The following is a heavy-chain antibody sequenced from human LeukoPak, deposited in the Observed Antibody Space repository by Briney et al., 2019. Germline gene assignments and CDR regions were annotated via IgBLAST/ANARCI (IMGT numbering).Heavy chain of an antibody. J-gene: IGHJ4*02. CDR2: INLNTGDT. CDR3: ARDQPALDY. V-gene: IGHV1-2*02. CDR1: GFTFTGYY. Sequence: ASVKVSCKASGFTFTGYYMHWVRQAPGQGLEWVGWINLNTGDTDYSQKFQGRGTITTDTSINTAYMELSRRRYDDTAVYYCARDQPALDYWGRGTLVTVSS.